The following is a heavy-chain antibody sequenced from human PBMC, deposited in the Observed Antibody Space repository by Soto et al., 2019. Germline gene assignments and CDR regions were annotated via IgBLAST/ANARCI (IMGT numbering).Heavy chain of an antibody. CDR2: ISPIFGTA. CDR1: GGTFSSYA. CDR3: ARDHALITMVRGGPIYGMDV. J-gene: IGHJ6*02. V-gene: IGHV1-69*06. Sequence: SVKVSCKASGGTFSSYAISWVRQAPGQGLEWMGGISPIFGTANYAQKFQGRVTITADKSTSTAYMELSSLRSEDTAVYYCARDHALITMVRGGPIYGMDVWGQGTTVTVSS. D-gene: IGHD3-10*01.